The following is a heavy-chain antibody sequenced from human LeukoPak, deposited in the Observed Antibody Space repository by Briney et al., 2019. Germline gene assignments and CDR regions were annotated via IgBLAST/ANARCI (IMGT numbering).Heavy chain of an antibody. D-gene: IGHD6-19*01. J-gene: IGHJ4*02. Sequence: SETLSLTCAVYGGSFSGYYWSWIRQPPGKGLEWIGEINHSGSTNYNPSLKSRVTISVDTSKNQFSLKLSSVTAADTAAYYCARVPRFYSSGWQFTGYYFDYWGQGTLVTVSS. CDR2: INHSGST. CDR3: ARVPRFYSSGWQFTGYYFDY. CDR1: GGSFSGYY. V-gene: IGHV4-34*01.